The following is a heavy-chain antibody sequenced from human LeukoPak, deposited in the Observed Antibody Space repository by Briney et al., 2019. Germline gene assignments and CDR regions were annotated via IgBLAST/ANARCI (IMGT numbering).Heavy chain of an antibody. V-gene: IGHV3-74*01. Sequence: GGSLRLSCAASGFTFSNYWMHWVRQAPGKGLVWVSRINSDGSGTSYADSVKGRFTMSRDNARNTLYLQMNSLRAEDTAVYYCARGGVRGVIAEYRGQGTLVTVSS. D-gene: IGHD3-10*01. CDR1: GFTFSNYW. CDR3: ARGGVRGVIAEY. CDR2: INSDGSGT. J-gene: IGHJ4*02.